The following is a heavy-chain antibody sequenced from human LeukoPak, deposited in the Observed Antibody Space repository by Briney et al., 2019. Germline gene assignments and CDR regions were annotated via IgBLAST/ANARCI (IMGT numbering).Heavy chain of an antibody. D-gene: IGHD1-26*01. CDR2: IRSKAYGGTT. CDR1: GFTFGDYA. Sequence: GGSLRLSCTASGFTFGDYAMSWVRQAPGKGLEWVGFIRSKAYGGTTEYAASVKGRFTISRDDSKSIACLQMNSLKTEDTAVYYCTRQAIVGGSYNYFDYWGQGTLVTVSS. V-gene: IGHV3-49*04. J-gene: IGHJ4*02. CDR3: TRQAIVGGSYNYFDY.